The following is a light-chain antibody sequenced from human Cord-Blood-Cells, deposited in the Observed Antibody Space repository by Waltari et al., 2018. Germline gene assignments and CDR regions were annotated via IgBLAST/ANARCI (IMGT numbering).Light chain of an antibody. CDR3: SSYTSSSV. J-gene: IGLJ2*01. CDR1: SSDVGGYNY. CDR2: DVS. Sequence: QSALTQPASVSGSPGQSITISCTGTSSDVGGYNYVSWYQQHTGKAPKLMIYDVSKRPSGVSDRFSGSKYGNTASLTISGLQAEDEADYYCSSYTSSSVFGGGTKLTVL. V-gene: IGLV2-14*01.